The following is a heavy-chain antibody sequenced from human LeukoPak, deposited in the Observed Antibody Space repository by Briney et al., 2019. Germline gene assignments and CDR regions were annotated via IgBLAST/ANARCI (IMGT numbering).Heavy chain of an antibody. CDR2: IYSGGTT. CDR3: ARDRYSSGRYYFDY. CDR1: GFTLSSYG. V-gene: IGHV3-66*01. J-gene: IGHJ4*02. Sequence: PGGSLRLSCAASGFTLSSYGTSWVRQAPGRGREWVSIIYSGGTTYYADSVKGRFTISRDNSKNTLFLQMSSLRVEDTAVYYCARDRYSSGRYYFDYWGQGTLVTVSS. D-gene: IGHD6-19*01.